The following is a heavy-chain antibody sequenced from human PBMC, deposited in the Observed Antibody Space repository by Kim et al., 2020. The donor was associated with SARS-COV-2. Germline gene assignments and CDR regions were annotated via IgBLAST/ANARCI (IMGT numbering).Heavy chain of an antibody. CDR2: ISSSSSTI. CDR3: AREGKTAAAGIYYYYGMDV. V-gene: IGHV3-48*02. D-gene: IGHD6-13*01. CDR1: GFTFSSYS. J-gene: IGHJ6*02. Sequence: GGSLRLSCAASGFTFSSYSMNWVRQAPGKGLEWVSYISSSSSTIYYADSVKGRFTISRDNAKNSLYLQMNSLRDEDTAVYYCAREGKTAAAGIYYYYGMDVWGQGTTVTVSS.